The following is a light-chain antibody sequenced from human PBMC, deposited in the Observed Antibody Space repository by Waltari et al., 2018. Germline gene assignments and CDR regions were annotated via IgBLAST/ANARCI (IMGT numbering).Light chain of an antibody. CDR2: EIS. V-gene: IGLV2-23*02. CDR3: CSFAGYGIYV. J-gene: IGLJ1*01. CDR1: NSNVDILHL. Sequence: QSALTQPASVSGSPGQSITISCTAVNSNVDILHLVSWYQQHPGRNPRRLNYEISQRPSRISERFSGSKSGNKAYLTISVRQPEDEADSFCCSFAGYGIYVFGSGTQVSVL.